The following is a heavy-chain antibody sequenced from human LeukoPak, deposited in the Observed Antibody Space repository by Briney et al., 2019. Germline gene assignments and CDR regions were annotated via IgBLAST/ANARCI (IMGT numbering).Heavy chain of an antibody. J-gene: IGHJ4*02. D-gene: IGHD3-22*01. CDR2: INHSGNT. CDR3: ARSKDGSGFAAY. CDR1: GGSFSGYY. Sequence: SETLSLTCAIYGGSFSGYYWTWIRQPPGKGLEWIGEINHSGNTNYNPSLKSRVAISVDTSKNQFSLKLSSVIAADTAMYYCARSKDGSGFAAYWGQGTQVTVSS. V-gene: IGHV4-34*01.